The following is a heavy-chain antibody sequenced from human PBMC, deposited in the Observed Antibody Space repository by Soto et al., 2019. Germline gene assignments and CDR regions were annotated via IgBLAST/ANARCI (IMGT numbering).Heavy chain of an antibody. V-gene: IGHV3-30-3*01. D-gene: IGHD3-10*01. CDR2: ISYDGSNK. J-gene: IGHJ5*02. CDR1: GFTFSSYA. CDR3: ARSLTDELLWFGELNNWFDP. Sequence: GGSLRLSCAASGFTFSSYAMHWVRQAPGKGLEWVAVISYDGSNKYYADSVKGRFTISRNNSKNTLYLQMNSLRAEDTAVYYCARSLTDELLWFGELNNWFDPWGQGTLVTVSS.